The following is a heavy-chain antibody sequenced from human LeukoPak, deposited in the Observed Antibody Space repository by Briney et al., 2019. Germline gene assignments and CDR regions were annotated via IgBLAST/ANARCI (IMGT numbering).Heavy chain of an antibody. V-gene: IGHV3-53*05. CDR3: ARDRAKVVITRLSDY. D-gene: IGHD3-22*01. CDR2: INNGGNT. J-gene: IGHJ4*02. Sequence: GGSLRLSCAGSGFTVSNNYLTWVRQAPGQGLEWVSFINNGGNTYYADSVKGRFTISRDNSKNTLYMQMNSLRAEDTAVFYCARDRAKVVITRLSDYWGRGTLVTVSS. CDR1: GFTVSNNY.